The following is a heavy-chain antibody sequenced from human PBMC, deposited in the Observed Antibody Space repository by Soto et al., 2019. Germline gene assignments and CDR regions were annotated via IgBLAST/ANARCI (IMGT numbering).Heavy chain of an antibody. V-gene: IGHV1-58*02. D-gene: IGHD3-22*01. CDR2: IVVGSGNT. Sequence: EASVKVSCKASGFTFTSSAMQWVRQARGQRLEWIGWIVVGSGNTNYAQKFQERVTITRDMSTSTAYMELSSLRSEDTAVYYCAAGRYYDSSGYYSGAFDIWGQGTMVTVSS. CDR1: GFTFTSSA. CDR3: AAGRYYDSSGYYSGAFDI. J-gene: IGHJ3*02.